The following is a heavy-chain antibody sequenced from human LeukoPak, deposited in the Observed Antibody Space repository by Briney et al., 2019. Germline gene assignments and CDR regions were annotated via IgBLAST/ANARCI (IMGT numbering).Heavy chain of an antibody. CDR3: ARDNVVVPAAPFYYNYYYGMDV. J-gene: IGHJ6*02. D-gene: IGHD2-2*01. CDR1: GYTFTSYG. V-gene: IGHV1-18*01. CDR2: VSASNGNT. Sequence: GASVKVSCKPSGYTFTSYGISWVRQAPGQGLEWMGWVSASNGNTNYAQKLQGRVTMTTETSTSTASMELRSLRSDAPVVYYCARDNVVVPAAPFYYNYYYGMDVWGQGTTVTVSS.